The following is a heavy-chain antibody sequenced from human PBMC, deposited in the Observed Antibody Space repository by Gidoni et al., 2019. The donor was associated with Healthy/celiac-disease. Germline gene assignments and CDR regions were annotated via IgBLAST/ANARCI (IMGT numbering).Heavy chain of an antibody. CDR2: ISYDGSNK. J-gene: IGHJ4*02. Sequence: QVQLVESGGGVVQPGRALRLSCAASGFTFSSYGRHWGRQAPGKGLEWVAVISYDGSNKYYSESVKGRFTISRENSKNTLYLQMNSLRAEDTAVYYCAKGAYGDYQQPPYDYWGQGTLVTVSS. CDR1: GFTFSSYG. CDR3: AKGAYGDYQQPPYDY. V-gene: IGHV3-30*18. D-gene: IGHD4-17*01.